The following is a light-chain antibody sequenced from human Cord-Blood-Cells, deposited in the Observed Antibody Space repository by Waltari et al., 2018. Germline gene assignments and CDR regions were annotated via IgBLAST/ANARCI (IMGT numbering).Light chain of an antibody. CDR1: SSNIGNNS. J-gene: IGLJ3*02. Sequence: QSVLTQPPSVSAAPGQKVTISCSGSSSNIGNNSVSWYQQLPGTAPKLLIYENKQRPSGVPCRFSGSKSGTSATLGITGLQTGDEADYYCGTWDSSLSAWVFGGGTKLTVL. CDR3: GTWDSSLSAWV. V-gene: IGLV1-51*02. CDR2: ENK.